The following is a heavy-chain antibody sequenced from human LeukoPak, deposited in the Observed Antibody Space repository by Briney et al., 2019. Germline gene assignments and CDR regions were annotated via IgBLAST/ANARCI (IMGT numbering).Heavy chain of an antibody. J-gene: IGHJ4*02. D-gene: IGHD6-19*01. CDR1: GFNLRDHW. V-gene: IGHV3-7*03. CDR3: VKNDGWFHLAQ. CDR2: IKTDGSET. Sequence: GGSLRLSCAASGFNLRDHWMDWVRQAPGKGLEWVGHIKTDGSETYYLDSLKGRISISRDNTNNALYLQMNSLRVEDTALYYCVKNDGWFHLAQWGQGTLVTVSS.